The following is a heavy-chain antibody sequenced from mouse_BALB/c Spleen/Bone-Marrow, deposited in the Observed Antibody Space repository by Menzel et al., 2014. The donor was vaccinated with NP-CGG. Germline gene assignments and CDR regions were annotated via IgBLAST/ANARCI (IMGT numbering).Heavy chain of an antibody. V-gene: IGHV14-3*02. CDR2: IDPANGNT. Sequence: VQLQQPGAELVKPGASVKLSCTASGFNIKDTYMHWVKQRPEQGLEWIGRIDPANGNTKYDPKFQSKATITADTSSNTAYLQLSSLTSEDTAVYYCASYDYGCYFDYWGQGTTLTVSS. J-gene: IGHJ2*01. CDR1: GFNIKDTY. D-gene: IGHD2-4*01. CDR3: ASYDYGCYFDY.